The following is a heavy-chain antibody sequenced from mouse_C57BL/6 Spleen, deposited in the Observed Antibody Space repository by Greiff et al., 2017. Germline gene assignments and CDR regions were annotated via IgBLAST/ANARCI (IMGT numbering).Heavy chain of an antibody. CDR3: ARVDLYYAMDY. CDR1: GYTFTSYW. Sequence: QVQLQQPGAELVKPGASVKLSCKASGYTFTSYWMHWVKQRPGQGLEWIGMIHPTSGSTNYNEKFKSKATLTVDKSSSTAYMQLSSLTSEDSAVYYCARVDLYYAMDYWGQGTSVTVSS. J-gene: IGHJ4*01. CDR2: IHPTSGST. V-gene: IGHV1-64*01.